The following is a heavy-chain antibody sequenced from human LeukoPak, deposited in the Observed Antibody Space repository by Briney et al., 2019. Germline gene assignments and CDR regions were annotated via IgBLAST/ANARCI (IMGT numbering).Heavy chain of an antibody. V-gene: IGHV4-31*02. CDR1: XY. CDR2: IYYIGST. Sequence: XYXXXXXQQPGKGREWXGYIYYIGSTYYNPSLKSRVTISVDTSKYQFSLKLSSVTAADTAVYYCARADYDFWSGYFRLGMDVWGQGTTVTVSS. CDR3: ARADYDFWSGYFRLGMDV. D-gene: IGHD3-3*01. J-gene: IGHJ6*02.